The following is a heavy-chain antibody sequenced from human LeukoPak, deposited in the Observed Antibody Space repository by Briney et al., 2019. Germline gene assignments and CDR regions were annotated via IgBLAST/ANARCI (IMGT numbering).Heavy chain of an antibody. J-gene: IGHJ6*03. V-gene: IGHV1-2*02. D-gene: IGHD6-13*01. CDR3: ARVEYSSSWSRYYYYYYMDV. Sequence: ASVKVSCKASGYTFTGYYMHWVRQAPGQGLEWMGWINPNSGGTNYAQKFQGRVTMTRDTSISTAYMELSRLRSDDTAVYYCARVEYSSSWSRYYYYYYMDVWGKGTTVTISS. CDR2: INPNSGGT. CDR1: GYTFTGYY.